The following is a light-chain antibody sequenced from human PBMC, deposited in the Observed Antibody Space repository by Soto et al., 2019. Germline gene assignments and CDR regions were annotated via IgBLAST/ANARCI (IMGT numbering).Light chain of an antibody. CDR1: QSVSRSY. Sequence: EIVLTQSPGTLSLSPGERATLSCRASQSVSRSYLAWYQQKPGQAPRLLIYDASSRATGIPDRFSGSESGTDFTLTISRLEPEDFAVYFCQQYGSSPYTFGQGTKLEIK. CDR2: DAS. V-gene: IGKV3-20*01. J-gene: IGKJ2*01. CDR3: QQYGSSPYT.